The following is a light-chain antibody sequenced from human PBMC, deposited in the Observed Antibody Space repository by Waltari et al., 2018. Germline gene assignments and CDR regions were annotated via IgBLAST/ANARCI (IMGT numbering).Light chain of an antibody. CDR3: QQIYSTPLT. Sequence: DIQMTQSPSSLSASVGDRVTITCRASQSISSYLNWYQQKPGKAPKLLIYAASRLQSGVSSRFSGSGSGKEFTLTISSLQPEDFATYYCQQIYSTPLTFGPGTKVEIK. CDR2: AAS. V-gene: IGKV1-39*01. CDR1: QSISSY. J-gene: IGKJ3*01.